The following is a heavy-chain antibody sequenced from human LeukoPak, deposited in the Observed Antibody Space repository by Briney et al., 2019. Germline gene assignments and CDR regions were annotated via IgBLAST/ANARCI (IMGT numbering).Heavy chain of an antibody. CDR2: VNPNSGNT. D-gene: IGHD6-25*01. V-gene: IGHV1-8*01. CDR1: GYTFTNFD. CDR3: ARGGAYSSGHDAFDI. Sequence: ASVKVSCKASGYTFTNFDINWVRQAAGQGLEWMGWVNPNSGNTGYAQKFQGRVTMTRNTSISTAYMELSSLRSEDTAVYYCARGGAYSSGHDAFDIWGQGTMVTVSS. J-gene: IGHJ3*02.